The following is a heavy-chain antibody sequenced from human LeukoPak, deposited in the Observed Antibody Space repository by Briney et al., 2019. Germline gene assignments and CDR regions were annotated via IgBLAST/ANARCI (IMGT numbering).Heavy chain of an antibody. CDR1: GYTLTELS. V-gene: IGHV1-24*01. D-gene: IGHD5-18*01. J-gene: IGHJ4*02. CDR2: FDPEDGET. Sequence: ASVKVSCKVSGYTLTELSMHWVRQAPGKGLEWMGGFDPEDGETIYAQKFQGRVTMTEDTSTDTAYMELSSLRSEDTAVYYCTVRSYRGYSYGLIVQDFDYWGQGTLVTVSS. CDR3: TVRSYRGYSYGLIVQDFDY.